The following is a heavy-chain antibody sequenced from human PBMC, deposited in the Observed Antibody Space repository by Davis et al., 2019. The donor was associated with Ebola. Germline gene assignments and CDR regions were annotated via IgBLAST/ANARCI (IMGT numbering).Heavy chain of an antibody. J-gene: IGHJ5*02. V-gene: IGHV5-51*01. CDR3: ARRAGIAVADYNWFDP. D-gene: IGHD6-19*01. Sequence: GESLKISCKGSGYSFPSYWIGWVRQLPGKGLEWVGIIYPGDSDPRYSPSFQGQVTISADKSISTAYLQWSSLKASDTAMYYCARRAGIAVADYNWFDPWGQGTLVTVSS. CDR2: IYPGDSDP. CDR1: GYSFPSYW.